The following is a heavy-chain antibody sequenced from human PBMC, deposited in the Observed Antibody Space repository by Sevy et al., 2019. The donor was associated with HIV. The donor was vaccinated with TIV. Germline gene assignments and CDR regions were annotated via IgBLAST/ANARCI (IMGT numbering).Heavy chain of an antibody. Sequence: GGSLRLSCAASGFTFSPYWMTWVRQAPGRGLEWVANIRPDGSDKYYVDSVKGRFTISRDNGKNSLYLQMNSLRADDTAMYYCARGVGLDCWGQGALVTVSS. CDR3: ARGVGLDC. CDR2: IRPDGSDK. J-gene: IGHJ4*02. V-gene: IGHV3-7*01. CDR1: GFTFSPYW. D-gene: IGHD1-26*01.